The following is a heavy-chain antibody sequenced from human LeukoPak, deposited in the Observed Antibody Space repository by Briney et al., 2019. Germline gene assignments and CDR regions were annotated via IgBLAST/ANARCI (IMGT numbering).Heavy chain of an antibody. V-gene: IGHV4-34*01. CDR1: GGSISGYY. CDR3: ASIPGVSLYYYYMDV. D-gene: IGHD3-3*01. Sequence: SETLSLTCTVSGGSISGYYWSWIRQPPGKGLEWIGEINHSGSTNYNPSLKSRVTISVDTSKNQFSLKLSSVTAADTAVYYCASIPGVSLYYYYMDVWGKGTTVTVSS. CDR2: INHSGST. J-gene: IGHJ6*03.